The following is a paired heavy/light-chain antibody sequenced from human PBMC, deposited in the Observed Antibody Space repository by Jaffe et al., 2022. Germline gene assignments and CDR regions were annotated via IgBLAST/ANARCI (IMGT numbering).Light chain of an antibody. J-gene: IGKJ2*01. CDR2: AAS. Sequence: DIQLTQSPSFLSASVGDRVTITCRASQGISSSLAWYQQEPGKAPKLLIYAASTLQSGVPSRFSGSGSGTEFTLTISSLQPEDFATYYCQQLNFYPRTFGQGTKLEIK. CDR1: QGISSS. V-gene: IGKV1-9*01. CDR3: QQLNFYPRT.
Heavy chain of an antibody. CDR3: ARGSGWFIY. Sequence: QLQLQESGPGLVKPSETLSLICTVSGGSMSSHYWSWIRQPPGKGLEWIGHIDYSGNTNYNPSLKSRVTMSVDTSKNQYSLRLSSVTAADTAVYYCARGSGWFIYWGQGTLVTVSS. CDR2: IDYSGNT. D-gene: IGHD6-19*01. V-gene: IGHV4-59*11. CDR1: GGSMSSHY. J-gene: IGHJ4*02.